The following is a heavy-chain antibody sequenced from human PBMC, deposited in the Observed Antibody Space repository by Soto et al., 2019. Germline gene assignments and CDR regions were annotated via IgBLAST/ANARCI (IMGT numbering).Heavy chain of an antibody. CDR1: GFTFSSYA. CDR3: ANIRFLEWLPFDY. CDR2: ISGSGGST. D-gene: IGHD3-3*01. J-gene: IGHJ4*02. V-gene: IGHV3-23*01. Sequence: PGGSLRLSCAASGFTFSSYAMSWVRQAPGKGLEWVSAISGSGGSTYYADSVKGRFTISRDNSKNTLYLQMNSLRAEDTAVYYCANIRFLEWLPFDYWGQGTLVTVSS.